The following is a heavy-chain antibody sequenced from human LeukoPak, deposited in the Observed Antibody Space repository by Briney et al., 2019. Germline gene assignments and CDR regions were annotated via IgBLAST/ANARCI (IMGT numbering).Heavy chain of an antibody. D-gene: IGHD3-22*01. CDR3: ARAGYDSSGYYYDAFDI. Sequence: GGSLRLSCAASGFTFSSYSMNWVRQAPGKGLEWVSGINWNGGSTGYADSVKGRFTISRDNAKNSLYLQMNSLRAEDTALYHCARAGYDSSGYYYDAFDIWGQGTMVTVSS. CDR1: GFTFSSYS. J-gene: IGHJ3*02. V-gene: IGHV3-20*01. CDR2: INWNGGST.